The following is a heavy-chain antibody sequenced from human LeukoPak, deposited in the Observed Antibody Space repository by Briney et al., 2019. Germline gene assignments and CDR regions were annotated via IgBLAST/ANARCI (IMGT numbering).Heavy chain of an antibody. J-gene: IGHJ4*02. CDR3: ARGGSSWYYFDY. Sequence: GGSLRLSCVASGFTFSSHWMSWVRQAPGKGLEWVANIKQDGSDKRYVDSVKGRFTISRDNTKTSLYLQVNSLRAEDTAVYYCARGGSSWYYFDYWGQGILVTVSS. D-gene: IGHD6-13*01. V-gene: IGHV3-7*01. CDR2: IKQDGSDK. CDR1: GFTFSSHW.